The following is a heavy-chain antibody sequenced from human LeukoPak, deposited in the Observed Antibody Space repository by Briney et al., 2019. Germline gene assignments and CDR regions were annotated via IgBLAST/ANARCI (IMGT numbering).Heavy chain of an antibody. CDR1: GDSIKSYY. CDR2: IYHTGST. CDR3: ARSYHYGSGSYSYYFDY. D-gene: IGHD3-10*01. J-gene: IGHJ4*02. Sequence: PSETLSLTCTVSGDSIKSYYWGWIRQPPGRGLEWIGYIYHTGSTDYNPPLKSRVTISVDTSKKQFSLRLSSVTAADTAVYYCARSYHYGSGSYSYYFDYWGQGTLVTVSS. V-gene: IGHV4-59*08.